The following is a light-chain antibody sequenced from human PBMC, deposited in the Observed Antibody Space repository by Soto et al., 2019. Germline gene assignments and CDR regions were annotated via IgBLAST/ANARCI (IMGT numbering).Light chain of an antibody. Sequence: EIVMTQSPATLSVSPGERATLSCRASQSVSSNLAWYQQKPGQAPRLLIYGASTRATGIPARFSGSGSGTEFSLTISSLQSEDFAAYYCQQYHNWPFKFGQGTKVEIK. V-gene: IGKV3-15*01. CDR1: QSVSSN. CDR3: QQYHNWPFK. CDR2: GAS. J-gene: IGKJ1*01.